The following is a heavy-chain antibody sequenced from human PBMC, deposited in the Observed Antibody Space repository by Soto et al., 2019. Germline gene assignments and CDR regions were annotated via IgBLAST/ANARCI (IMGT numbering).Heavy chain of an antibody. CDR1: GGSISSSSYF. V-gene: IGHV4-39*01. J-gene: IGHJ6*02. CDR2: MYHSGST. CDR3: AGQHYYSYGMDV. Sequence: QVQLQESGPGLAKPSETLSLTCTVSGGSISSSSYFWGWIRQPPGKVLEWIGSMYHSGSTFYNPSLKSRLTISLATSKNQCSLKLTSVTAADTAVYYCAGQHYYSYGMDVWGQGTTVTVSS.